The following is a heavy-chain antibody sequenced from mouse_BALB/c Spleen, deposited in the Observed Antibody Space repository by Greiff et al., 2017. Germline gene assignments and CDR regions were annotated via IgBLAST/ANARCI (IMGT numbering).Heavy chain of an antibody. V-gene: IGHV5-12-2*01. CDR1: GFTFSSYT. CDR3: ARHGGLGGFYYAMDY. CDR2: ISNGGGRT. D-gene: IGHD2-4*01. Sequence: DVMLVESGGGLVQPGGSLKLSCAASGFTFSSYTMSWVRQTPEKRLEWVAYISNGGGRTYYPDTVKGRFTISRDNAKNTLYLQMSSLKSEDTAMYYCARHGGLGGFYYAMDYWGQGTSVTVSS. J-gene: IGHJ4*01.